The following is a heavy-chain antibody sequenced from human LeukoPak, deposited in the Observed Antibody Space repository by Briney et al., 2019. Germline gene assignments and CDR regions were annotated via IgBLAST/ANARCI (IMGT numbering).Heavy chain of an antibody. Sequence: GGSLRLSCAASGFTFTSYSSTWVRQAPGKGLEWVSSISSDSTYIYYADSVKGRFTISRDNAKNSLYLQMSSLRAEDTAVYYCARDRSGYSGYAFFDYWGQGTLVTVSS. CDR1: GFTFTSYS. J-gene: IGHJ4*02. V-gene: IGHV3-21*01. CDR2: ISSDSTYI. D-gene: IGHD5-12*01. CDR3: ARDRSGYSGYAFFDY.